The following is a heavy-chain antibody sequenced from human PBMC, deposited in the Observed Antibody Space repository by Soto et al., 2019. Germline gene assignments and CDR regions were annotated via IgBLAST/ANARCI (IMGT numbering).Heavy chain of an antibody. V-gene: IGHV3-13*01. CDR3: VRAGVAPYYYYGMDV. J-gene: IGHJ6*02. Sequence: EVQLVESGGDIVQPGGSLRLSCAASGFTFKNYDMYWVRQAPGKGLEWVSSIGNSGDTNYAGSVKGRSTISRENDRNALYIQMNSLRGGDTAVYFCVRAGVAPYYYYGMDVWGQGTTVTVSS. CDR1: GFTFKNYD. CDR2: IGNSGDT. D-gene: IGHD2-8*01.